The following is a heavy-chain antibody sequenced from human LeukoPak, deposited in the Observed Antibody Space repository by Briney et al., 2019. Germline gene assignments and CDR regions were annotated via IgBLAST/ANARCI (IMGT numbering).Heavy chain of an antibody. V-gene: IGHV1-46*01. J-gene: IGHJ4*02. Sequence: RASVKVSCKASGYTFTSYYMHWVRQAPGQGLEWMGIINPSGGSTSYAQKFQGRVTMTRDTSTSTVYMELSSLRSEDTAVYYCARALGRYYYDSSGYYLFDYWGQGTLVTVSS. CDR2: INPSGGST. D-gene: IGHD3-22*01. CDR3: ARALGRYYYDSSGYYLFDY. CDR1: GYTFTSYY.